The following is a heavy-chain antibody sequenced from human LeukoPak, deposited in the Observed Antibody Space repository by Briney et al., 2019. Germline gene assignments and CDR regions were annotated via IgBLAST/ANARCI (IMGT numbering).Heavy chain of an antibody. CDR2: ISAYNGNT. Sequence: GASVKVSCKASGYTFTSYAMNWVRQAPGQGLEWMGWISAYNGNTNYAQKLQGRVTMTTDTSTSTAYMELRSLRSDDTAVYYCARASSYDYVWGSSGPWGQGTLVTVSS. J-gene: IGHJ5*02. CDR3: ARASSYDYVWGSSGP. V-gene: IGHV1-18*01. CDR1: GYTFTSYA. D-gene: IGHD3-16*01.